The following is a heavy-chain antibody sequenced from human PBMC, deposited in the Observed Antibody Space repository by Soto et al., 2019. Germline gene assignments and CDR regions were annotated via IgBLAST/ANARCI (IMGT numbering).Heavy chain of an antibody. CDR2: IYWNDDK. CDR3: ARRAPPVYCSGTSGLYYCDY. J-gene: IGHJ4*02. Sequence: SGPTLVNPTQTLTLTCTFSGFSLSTSGVGVGWIRQPPGKAPEWLALIYWNDDKRYSPSLNSRLTITKATYKNQVVLTMTNMDPVDTATYYCARRAPPVYCSGTSGLYYCDYWGQGNLGTVSS. D-gene: IGHD2-2*01. CDR1: GFSLSTSGVG. V-gene: IGHV2-5*01.